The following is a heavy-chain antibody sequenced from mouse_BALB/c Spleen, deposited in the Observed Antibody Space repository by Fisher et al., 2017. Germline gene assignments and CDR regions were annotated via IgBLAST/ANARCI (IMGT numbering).Heavy chain of an antibody. D-gene: IGHD2-3*01. J-gene: IGHJ4*01. V-gene: IGHV1-26*01. CDR3: ARDDGNYCYAMDY. Sequence: KFKGKATLTVDNSSSTAYMELRSLTSEDSAVYYCARDDGNYCYAMDYWGQGTSVTVSS.